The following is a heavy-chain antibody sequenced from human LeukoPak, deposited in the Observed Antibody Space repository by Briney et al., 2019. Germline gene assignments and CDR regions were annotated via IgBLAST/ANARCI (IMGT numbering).Heavy chain of an antibody. J-gene: IGHJ3*02. CDR3: ARPGFYDFWSGYHDAFDI. D-gene: IGHD3-3*01. CDR2: IYYSGST. CDR1: GGSISSGGYS. Sequence: PSETLSLTCAVSGGSISSGGYSWSWIRQPPGKGLEWIGYIYYSGSTYYNPSLKSRVTISVDTSKNQFSLKLSSVTAADTAVYYCARPGFYDFWSGYHDAFDIWGQGTMVTVSS. V-gene: IGHV4-30-2*03.